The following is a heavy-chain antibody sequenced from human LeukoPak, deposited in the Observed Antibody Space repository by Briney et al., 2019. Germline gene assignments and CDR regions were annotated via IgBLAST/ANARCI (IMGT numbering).Heavy chain of an antibody. CDR2: IIPIFGIA. V-gene: IGHV1-69*04. D-gene: IGHD3-10*01. Sequence: SVKVSCKASGGTFISYAISWVRQAPGQGLEWMGRIIPIFGIANYAQKFQGRVTITADKSTSTAYMELSSLRSEDTAVYYCARDQKVRYGMDVWGQGTTVTVSS. CDR1: GGTFISYA. CDR3: ARDQKVRYGMDV. J-gene: IGHJ6*02.